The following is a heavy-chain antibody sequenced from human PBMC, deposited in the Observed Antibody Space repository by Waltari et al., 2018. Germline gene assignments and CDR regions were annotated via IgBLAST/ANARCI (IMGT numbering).Heavy chain of an antibody. Sequence: QVQLVQSGAEVKKPGASVKVSCKASGYTFTGYYMHWVRQAPGQGLEWRGWINPNSGGTNYAQTVQGRVTMTRDTSISTAYMELSRLRSDDTAVYYCARGGSGSYYTLDYWGQGTLVTVSS. V-gene: IGHV1-2*02. D-gene: IGHD3-10*01. CDR2: INPNSGGT. CDR1: GYTFTGYY. CDR3: ARGGSGSYYTLDY. J-gene: IGHJ4*02.